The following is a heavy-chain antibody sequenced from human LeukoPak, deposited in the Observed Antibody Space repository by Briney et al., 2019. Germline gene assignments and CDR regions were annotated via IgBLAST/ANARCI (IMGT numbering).Heavy chain of an antibody. CDR1: GFPFAPFW. CDR3: ARNHYSGSFAGY. Sequence: GGSLRLSCAASGFPFAPFWMTWVRQAPGKGPEFVATMNRDGSEVAYGNSVKGRFTISRDNAKNSLYLQMNSLRAEDTAVYYCARNHYSGSFAGYWGQGTLVTVSS. J-gene: IGHJ4*02. D-gene: IGHD1-26*01. V-gene: IGHV3-7*02. CDR2: MNRDGSEV.